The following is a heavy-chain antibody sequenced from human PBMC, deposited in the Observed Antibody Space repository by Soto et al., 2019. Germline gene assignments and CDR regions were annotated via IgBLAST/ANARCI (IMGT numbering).Heavy chain of an antibody. CDR1: GFIFNKSP. CDR2: ITSTSSYT. J-gene: IGHJ6*02. Sequence: VGSLRLSCAASGFIFNKSPMNWVRRAPGKGLQWVSYITSTSSYTYYADSVNGRFTISRYNANDSLYLQLSSLRAEDTAVYYCARQKCTSPGCNPGMDVWGQGTTVT. V-gene: IGHV3-21*01. CDR3: ARQKCTSPGCNPGMDV. D-gene: IGHD2-8*01.